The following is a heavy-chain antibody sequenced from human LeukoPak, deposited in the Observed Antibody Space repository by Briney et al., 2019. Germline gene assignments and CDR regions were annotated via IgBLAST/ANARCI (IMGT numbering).Heavy chain of an antibody. CDR3: ARAPRNYDFWSGYFSTNWFDP. Sequence: ASVKVSCKASGYTFISYDINWVRQATGQGLEWMGWMNPNSGNTGYAQKFQGRVTMTRNTSISTAYMELSSLRSEDTAVYYCARAPRNYDFWSGYFSTNWFDPWGQGTLVTVSS. D-gene: IGHD3-3*01. CDR2: MNPNSGNT. CDR1: GYTFISYD. V-gene: IGHV1-8*01. J-gene: IGHJ5*02.